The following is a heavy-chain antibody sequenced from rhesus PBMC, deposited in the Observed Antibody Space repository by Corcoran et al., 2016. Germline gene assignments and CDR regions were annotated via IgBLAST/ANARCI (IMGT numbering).Heavy chain of an antibody. CDR1: GGSFSSYW. CDR3: ASTYGSSYWYFDI. CDR2: IYGSSGNT. D-gene: IGHD4-29*01. J-gene: IGHJ2*01. V-gene: IGHV4-160*01. Sequence: QVQLQESGPGLVKPSETLSLTCAVSGGSFSSYWWGWIRQPPGKGLEWIGSIYGSSGNTAYHPSLKSRDTISRDTSKAQFSLKRSSVTAADTAVYYCASTYGSSYWYFDIWGPGTPITISS.